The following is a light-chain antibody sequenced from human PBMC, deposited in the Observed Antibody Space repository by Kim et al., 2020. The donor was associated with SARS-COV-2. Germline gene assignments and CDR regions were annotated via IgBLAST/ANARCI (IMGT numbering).Light chain of an antibody. CDR3: QVWDSTTAV. CDR1: KIESKS. Sequence: SYELTQPLSVSVALGQTAWLTCEGDKIESKSVHWHQQKAGQAPVLVIYRDKNRPSGIPERFSGSNSGNTATLTITRAQAGDEADYYCQVWDSTTAVFGGGTKVTVL. V-gene: IGLV3-9*01. J-gene: IGLJ2*01. CDR2: RDK.